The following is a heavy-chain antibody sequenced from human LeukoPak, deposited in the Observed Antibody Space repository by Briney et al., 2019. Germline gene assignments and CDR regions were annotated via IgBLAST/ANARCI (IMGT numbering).Heavy chain of an antibody. CDR3: AKDLRSDFMGVLSRYLSY. J-gene: IGHJ4*02. Sequence: GGSLRLSCSASGFTFSSFAMHWVRQAPGKGLEYVAAISRNGGSTYYADSVKGRFTISRDNPKSTLYLQMSSLRAEDTAVYLCAKDLRSDFMGVLSRYLSYWGQGTLVTVSS. D-gene: IGHD2/OR15-2a*01. V-gene: IGHV3-64D*09. CDR1: GFTFSSFA. CDR2: ISRNGGST.